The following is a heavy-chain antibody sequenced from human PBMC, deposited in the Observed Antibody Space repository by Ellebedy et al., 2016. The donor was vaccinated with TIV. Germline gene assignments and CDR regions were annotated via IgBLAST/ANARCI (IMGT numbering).Heavy chain of an antibody. CDR2: ISGSGDSI. CDR1: GFTFSSYV. J-gene: IGHJ5*02. V-gene: IGHV3-23*01. CDR3: AIRKGMVGAGNWFDP. Sequence: GESLKISCAASGFTFSSYVMSWVRQAPGKGLEWVSVISGSGDSIYYADSVRGRFTISRDNSKNTLYLQMNSLRVEDTAVYYGAIRKGMVGAGNWFDPWGQGTLVTVSS. D-gene: IGHD6-13*01.